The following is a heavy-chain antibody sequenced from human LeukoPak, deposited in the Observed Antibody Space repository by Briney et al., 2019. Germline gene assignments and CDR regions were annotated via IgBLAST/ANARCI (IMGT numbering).Heavy chain of an antibody. J-gene: IGHJ4*02. Sequence: ASVKVSCKASGYIFTSYVLHWVRQAPGQGLEWMGWINTNTGNPAYAQGFTGRFVFSLDTSVSTAYLQISSLKADDTAMYYCARGDYETHGYQTRWGQGTLVTVSS. CDR2: INTNTGNP. CDR1: GYIFTSYV. D-gene: IGHD3-22*01. V-gene: IGHV7-4-1*02. CDR3: ARGDYETHGYQTR.